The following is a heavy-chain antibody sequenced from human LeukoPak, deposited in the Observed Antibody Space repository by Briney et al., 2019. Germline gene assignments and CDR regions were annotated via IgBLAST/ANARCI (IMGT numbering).Heavy chain of an antibody. D-gene: IGHD6-13*01. CDR3: ARKQQLFSSPDAFDI. CDR2: INPNSGGT. CDR1: GYTFTGYY. J-gene: IGHJ3*02. Sequence: ASVKASCKASGYTFTGYYMHWVRQAPGQGLEWMGWINPNSGGTNYAQKFQGRVTMTRDTSISTAYMELSRLRSDDTAVYYCARKQQLFSSPDAFDIWGQGTMVTVSS. V-gene: IGHV1-2*02.